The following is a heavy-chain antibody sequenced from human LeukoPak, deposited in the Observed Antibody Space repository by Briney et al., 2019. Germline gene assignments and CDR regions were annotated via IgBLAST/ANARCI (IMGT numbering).Heavy chain of an antibody. CDR2: INHSGST. V-gene: IGHV4-34*01. CDR3: ARGARAGYNLEPFDY. D-gene: IGHD5-24*01. Sequence: SETLSLTCAVYGGSFSGYYWSWIRQPPGKGLEWVGEINHSGSTNYNPSLKSRVTISVDTSKNQFSLKLSSVTAADTAVYYCARGARAGYNLEPFDYWGQGTLVTVSS. CDR1: GGSFSGYY. J-gene: IGHJ4*02.